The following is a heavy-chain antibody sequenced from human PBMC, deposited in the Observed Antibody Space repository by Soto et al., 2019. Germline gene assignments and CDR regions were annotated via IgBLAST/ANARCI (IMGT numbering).Heavy chain of an antibody. CDR1: GYTFTTYG. V-gene: IGHV1-18*01. CDR2: ISTYNGDT. D-gene: IGHD2-15*01. J-gene: IGHJ6*02. CDR3: ASEGFRPYYYYGMDV. Sequence: QVQLVQSGAEVKKPGASVKVSCKASGYTFTTYGISWVRQAPGQGLEWMGWISTYNGDTDYAQNLQGRVTMTTDTSTTTAYIELRRLRSDDTAVYYCASEGFRPYYYYGMDVWGQGTTVTVSS.